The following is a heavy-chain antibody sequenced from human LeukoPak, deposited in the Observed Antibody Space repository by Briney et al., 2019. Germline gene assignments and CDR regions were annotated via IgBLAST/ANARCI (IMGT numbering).Heavy chain of an antibody. CDR1: GYSFTPYW. Sequence: GESLKISCKASGYSFTPYWIGWVRQMPGKGLEWVGIIYPRDSDTRYSPSFEGQVTISGDKSISTAYLHWSSLKASDTAMYYCARRSGTYDPPDYWGQGTLVTVSS. CDR2: IYPRDSDT. D-gene: IGHD3-3*01. V-gene: IGHV5-51*01. J-gene: IGHJ4*02. CDR3: ARRSGTYDPPDY.